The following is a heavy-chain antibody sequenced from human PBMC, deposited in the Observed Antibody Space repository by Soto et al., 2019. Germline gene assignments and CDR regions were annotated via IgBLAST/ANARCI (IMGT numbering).Heavy chain of an antibody. D-gene: IGHD3-3*01. J-gene: IGHJ3*02. CDR1: GFPFSSYS. Sequence: GGSLRLSCAASGFPFSSYSMNWVRQAPGKGLEWVSYISSSSSTIYYADSVKGRFTISRDNAKNSLYLQMNSLRAEDTAVYYCARDLHYDFWSGYYTPPLDAFDIWGQGTMVTVSS. CDR3: ARDLHYDFWSGYYTPPLDAFDI. CDR2: ISSSSSTI. V-gene: IGHV3-48*01.